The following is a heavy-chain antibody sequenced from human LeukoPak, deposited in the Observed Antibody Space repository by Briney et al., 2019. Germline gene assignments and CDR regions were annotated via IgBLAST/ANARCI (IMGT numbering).Heavy chain of an antibody. CDR1: AYTFTNYW. CDR2: IYPGDSDT. CDR3: ARSGYSGYALDY. V-gene: IGHV5-51*01. Sequence: GESLKISCKASAYTFTNYWIAWVRQMPGKGLEWMGIIYPGDSDTRYSPSFQGQATISADKSINTAYLQWSSLKASDTAIYYCARSGYSGYALDYWGQGTLVTVSS. J-gene: IGHJ4*02. D-gene: IGHD5-12*01.